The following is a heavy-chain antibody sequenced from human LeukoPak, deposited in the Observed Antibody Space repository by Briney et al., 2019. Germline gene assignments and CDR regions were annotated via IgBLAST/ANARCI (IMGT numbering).Heavy chain of an antibody. D-gene: IGHD5-18*01. J-gene: IGHJ6*03. Sequence: SETLSLICTVSGGSISSSSYYWGWIRQPPGKGLEWIGSIYYSGSTYYNPSLKSRVTISVDTSKNQFSLKLSSVTAADTAVYYCARGLGYSYGYRWVADYYYYMDVWGKGTTVTVSS. CDR2: IYYSGST. CDR1: GGSISSSSYY. CDR3: ARGLGYSYGYRWVADYYYYMDV. V-gene: IGHV4-39*07.